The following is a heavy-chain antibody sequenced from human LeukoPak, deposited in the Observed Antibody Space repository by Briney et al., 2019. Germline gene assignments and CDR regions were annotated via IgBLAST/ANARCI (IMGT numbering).Heavy chain of an antibody. CDR2: MSGSGGST. CDR3: ARGYCSGGSCYSHGLYYFDY. CDR1: GFTFSNYA. Sequence: GGSLRLSCAASGFTFSNYAMSWVRQAPGKGLEWVSSMSGSGGSTYYADSVKGRFTISRDNSKNTLYLQMNSLRAEDTAVYYCARGYCSGGSCYSHGLYYFDYWGQGTLVTVSS. J-gene: IGHJ4*02. V-gene: IGHV3-23*01. D-gene: IGHD2-15*01.